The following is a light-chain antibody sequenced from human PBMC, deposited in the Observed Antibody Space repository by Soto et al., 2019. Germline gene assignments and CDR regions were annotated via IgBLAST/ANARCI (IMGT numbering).Light chain of an antibody. CDR1: SGHSNYA. Sequence: QLVLTQSPSASASLGASVKLTCVLSSGHSNYAVAWHQQQPEKGPRYLMRLNSDGSHNRGDEIPDRFSGSSSGTERYLTISRLQSEDEADYYCQTWGTGTVIFGGGTKLTVL. CDR3: QTWGTGTVI. CDR2: LNSDGSH. V-gene: IGLV4-69*01. J-gene: IGLJ2*01.